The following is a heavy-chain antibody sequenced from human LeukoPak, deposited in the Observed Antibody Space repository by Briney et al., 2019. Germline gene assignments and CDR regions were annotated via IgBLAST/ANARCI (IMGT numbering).Heavy chain of an antibody. Sequence: PSETLSLTCTVSGGSISSYYWNWIRQPPGKGLEWIGYIYYSGSTNYNPSLKSRVTISVDTSKNQFSLKLSSVTAADTAAYYCARDRYYDSGSYYNWGQGTLVTVSS. D-gene: IGHD3-10*01. CDR3: ARDRYYDSGSYYN. CDR1: GGSISSYY. J-gene: IGHJ4*02. CDR2: IYYSGST. V-gene: IGHV4-59*01.